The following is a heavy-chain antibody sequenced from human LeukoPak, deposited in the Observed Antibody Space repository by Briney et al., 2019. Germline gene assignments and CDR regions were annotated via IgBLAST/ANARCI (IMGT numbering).Heavy chain of an antibody. CDR1: GLTFSSYS. CDR2: ISSSIGNI. CDR3: ARIITGTTRSVVAYFDY. J-gene: IGHJ4*02. D-gene: IGHD1-20*01. Sequence: GGSLRLSCAASGLTFSSYSRKWVRHAPGKGLEWGSYISSSIGNIYYAYSVKGRFTISRDNAKNSRYLQISTMRAADTPVYNCARIITGTTRSVVAYFDYWGQGTLVSVSS. V-gene: IGHV3-48*01.